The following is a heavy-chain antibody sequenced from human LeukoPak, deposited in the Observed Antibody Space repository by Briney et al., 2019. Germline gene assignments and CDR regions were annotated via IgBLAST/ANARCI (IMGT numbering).Heavy chain of an antibody. V-gene: IGHV3-11*01. CDR1: GFTFSDYY. CDR2: ISSSGSTI. D-gene: IGHD1-26*01. CDR3: ARDRVGATYYFDY. Sequence: GGSLRLSRAASGFTFSDYYMSWIPQAPGKGLEGVSYISSSGSTIYYADSVKGRFTIPRDNAKNSLYLQMNSLRAEDTAVYYCARDRVGATYYFDYWGQGTLVTVSS. J-gene: IGHJ4*02.